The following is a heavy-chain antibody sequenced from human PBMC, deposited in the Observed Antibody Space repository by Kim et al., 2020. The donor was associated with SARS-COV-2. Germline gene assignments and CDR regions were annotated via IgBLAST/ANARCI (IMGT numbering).Heavy chain of an antibody. J-gene: IGHJ4*02. Sequence: DSVKGRFTVSRDNSTNSLYLQMNSLRTEDTALYYCAKDGSSWYPLAFDYWGQGTLVTVSS. D-gene: IGHD6-13*01. V-gene: IGHV3-43*01. CDR3: AKDGSSWYPLAFDY.